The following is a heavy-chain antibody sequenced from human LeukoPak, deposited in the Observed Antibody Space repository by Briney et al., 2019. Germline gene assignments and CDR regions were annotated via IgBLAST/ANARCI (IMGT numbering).Heavy chain of an antibody. J-gene: IGHJ4*02. CDR3: ATSHDSAGND. CDR1: GFAFSDFW. Sequence: GGSLRLSCAASGFAFSDFWMSWVRQAPGKELEWVANIRHDGNAKNYVPSVRGRFTISRDNAKNSLYLQMNSLTVEDTAGYYCATSHDSAGNDWGQGTLVTVSS. V-gene: IGHV3-7*01. D-gene: IGHD2-15*01. CDR2: IRHDGNAK.